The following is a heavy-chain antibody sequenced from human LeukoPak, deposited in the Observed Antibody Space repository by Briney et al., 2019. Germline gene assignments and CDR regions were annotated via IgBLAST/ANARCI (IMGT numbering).Heavy chain of an antibody. V-gene: IGHV1-69*13. J-gene: IGHJ6*03. CDR3: ASAYCGGDCYLVGSYYYYYMDV. Sequence: SVKVSCKTSGGTFSRYAISWVRQAPGQGLEWMGRIIPISGTANYAQKFQGRVTITADESTSTAYMELSSLRSEDTAVYYCASAYCGGDCYLVGSYYYYYMDVWGKGTTVTVSS. CDR2: IIPISGTA. D-gene: IGHD2-21*01. CDR1: GGTFSRYA.